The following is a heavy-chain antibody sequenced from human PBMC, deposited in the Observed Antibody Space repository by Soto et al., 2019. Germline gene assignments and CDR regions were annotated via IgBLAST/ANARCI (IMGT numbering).Heavy chain of an antibody. J-gene: IGHJ6*03. Sequence: ASVKVSCKASGGTFSSYTISWVRQAPGQGLEWMGRIIPILGIANYAQKFQGRVTITADKSTSTAYMELSSLRSEDTAVYYCAREGGGYNYYYYMDVWGKGTTVTVSS. CDR2: IIPILGIA. CDR1: GGTFSSYT. D-gene: IGHD5-12*01. V-gene: IGHV1-69*04. CDR3: AREGGGYNYYYYMDV.